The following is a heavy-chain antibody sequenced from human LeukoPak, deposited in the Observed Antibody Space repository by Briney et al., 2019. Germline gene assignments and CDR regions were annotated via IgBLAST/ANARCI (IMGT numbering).Heavy chain of an antibody. CDR3: ARGGETYLNWSDL. D-gene: IGHD2-21*01. V-gene: IGHV4-59*01. CDR1: GGSFSGYY. Sequence: PSETLSLTCAVYGGSFSGYYWSWIRQPPGKGLEYVGCTYSTGSTNYNPSLKSRVTISVDTSKNQFSLNLTSVTAADTAVYYCARGGETYLNWSDLWGQGTLVTVSS. J-gene: IGHJ5*02. CDR2: TYSTGST.